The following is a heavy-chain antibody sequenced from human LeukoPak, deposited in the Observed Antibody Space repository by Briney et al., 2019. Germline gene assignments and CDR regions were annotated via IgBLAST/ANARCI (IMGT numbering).Heavy chain of an antibody. D-gene: IGHD7-27*01. CDR1: GFTFSNAW. CDR3: ARVRLSWGMRGERYFDY. CDR2: ISYDGSNK. J-gene: IGHJ4*02. V-gene: IGHV3-30*01. Sequence: QPGGSLRLSCAASGFTFSNAWMSWVRQAPGKGLEWVAVISYDGSNKYYADSVKGRFTISRDNSKNTLYLQMNSLRAEDTAVYYCARVRLSWGMRGERYFDYWGQGTLVTVSS.